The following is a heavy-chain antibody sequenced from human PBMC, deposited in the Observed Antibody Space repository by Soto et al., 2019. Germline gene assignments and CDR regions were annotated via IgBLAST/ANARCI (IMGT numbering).Heavy chain of an antibody. CDR1: GFTFSSYG. J-gene: IGHJ6*02. V-gene: IGHV3-30*19. CDR3: ARGDIVVVVAATPGLGMDV. Sequence: GGSLRLSCAASGFTFSSYGMHWVRQAPGKGLEWVAVISYDGSNKYYADSVKGRFTISRDNSKNTLYLQMNSLRAEDTAVYYCARGDIVVVVAATPGLGMDVWGQGTTVTVSS. CDR2: ISYDGSNK. D-gene: IGHD2-15*01.